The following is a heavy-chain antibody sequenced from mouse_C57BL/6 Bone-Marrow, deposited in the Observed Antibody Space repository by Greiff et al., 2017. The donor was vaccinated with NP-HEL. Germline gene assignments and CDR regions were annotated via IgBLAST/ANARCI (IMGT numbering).Heavy chain of an antibody. Sequence: LQLQQSGPELVKPGASVKISCKASGYSFTGYYMNWVKQSPEKSLEWIGEINPSTGGTTYNQKFKAKATLTVDKSSSTAYMQLKSLTSEDSAVYYCASQSKRDYYAMDYWGQGTSVTVSS. CDR3: ASQSKRDYYAMDY. CDR1: GYSFTGYY. V-gene: IGHV1-42*01. D-gene: IGHD2-5*01. CDR2: INPSTGGT. J-gene: IGHJ4*01.